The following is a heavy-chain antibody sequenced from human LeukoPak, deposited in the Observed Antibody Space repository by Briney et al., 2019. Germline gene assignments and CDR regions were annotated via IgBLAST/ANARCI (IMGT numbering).Heavy chain of an antibody. V-gene: IGHV4-4*07. Sequence: SETLSLTCTVSGGSISSYYWSWIRQPAGKGLEWIGRIYTSGSTNYNPSLKSRVTISVDTSKNQFSLKLSSVTAADTAVYYCARDTGYSSSWYEGHAFDIWGQGTMVTVSS. CDR2: IYTSGST. CDR3: ARDTGYSSSWYEGHAFDI. D-gene: IGHD6-13*01. J-gene: IGHJ3*02. CDR1: GGSISSYY.